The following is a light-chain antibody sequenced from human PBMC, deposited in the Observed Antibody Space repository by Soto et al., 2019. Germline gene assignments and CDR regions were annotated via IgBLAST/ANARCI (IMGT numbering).Light chain of an antibody. CDR2: DAS. CDR3: LQYNGNSGT. V-gene: IGKV1-5*01. J-gene: IGKJ1*01. Sequence: DIQMTQSLSTLSASVGDTVTITCRASQSISTWLAWYQHKPGEAPRLLIFDASNLESGVPSRFSGSGSGTDFTLTISSLQPDDFATYYCLQYNGNSGTFGQGTKV. CDR1: QSISTW.